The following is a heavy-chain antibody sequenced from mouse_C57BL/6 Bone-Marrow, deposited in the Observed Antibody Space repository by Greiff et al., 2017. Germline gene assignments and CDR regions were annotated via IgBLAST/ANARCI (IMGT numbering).Heavy chain of an antibody. CDR3: SRPHERKYWDIEC. CDR1: GYTFTSYW. CDR2: IYPGSGST. Sequence: QVQLQQPGAELVKPGASVKMSCKASGYTFTSYWITWVKQRPGQGLEWIGDIYPGSGSTNYNEKFKRKATLTVEPSSSTAYMQLSSLTSEDSAVYYLSRPHERKYWDIECWGTGTTVTVSS. V-gene: IGHV1-55*01. J-gene: IGHJ1*03.